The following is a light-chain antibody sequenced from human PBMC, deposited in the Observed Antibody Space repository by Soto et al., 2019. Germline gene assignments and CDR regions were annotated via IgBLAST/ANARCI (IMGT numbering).Light chain of an antibody. CDR2: DAS. CDR1: QSVRSW. J-gene: IGKJ4*01. CDR3: QQYDSYSS. V-gene: IGKV1-5*01. Sequence: DIQMTQSPSTLSASVGDRFTITFRASQSVRSWLAWYQQKPGRAPKFLIYDASSLESGVPSRFSGSGSGTEFTLTISSLQPDDFATYYCQQYDSYSSFGGGTKVDIK.